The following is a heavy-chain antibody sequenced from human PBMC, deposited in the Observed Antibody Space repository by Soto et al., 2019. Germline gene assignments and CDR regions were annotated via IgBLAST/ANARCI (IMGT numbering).Heavy chain of an antibody. V-gene: IGHV4-4*02. Sequence: SETLSLTCAVSSGSISSSNWWSWVRQPPGKGLEWIGEIYHSGSTNYNPSLKSRVTISVDTSKNQFSLKLSSVTAADTAVYYCARGSGWFDWGQGTLVTVSS. CDR3: ARGSGWFD. J-gene: IGHJ4*02. CDR1: SGSISSSNW. CDR2: IYHSGST. D-gene: IGHD6-19*01.